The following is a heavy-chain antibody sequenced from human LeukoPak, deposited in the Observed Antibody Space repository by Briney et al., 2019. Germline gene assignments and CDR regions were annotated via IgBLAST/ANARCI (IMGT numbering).Heavy chain of an antibody. Sequence: ASVKVSCKASGGTFSSYAISWVRQAPGQGLEWMGRIIPILGIANYAQKFQGRVTITADKSTSTAYVELSSLRSEDTAVYYCARLGDYCSSTSCYITFDYWGQGTLVTVSS. CDR1: GGTFSSYA. V-gene: IGHV1-69*04. CDR3: ARLGDYCSSTSCYITFDY. CDR2: IIPILGIA. J-gene: IGHJ4*02. D-gene: IGHD2-2*02.